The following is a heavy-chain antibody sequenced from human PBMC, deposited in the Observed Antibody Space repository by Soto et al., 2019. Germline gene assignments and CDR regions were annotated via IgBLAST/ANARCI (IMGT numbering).Heavy chain of an antibody. V-gene: IGHV3-74*01. Sequence: PGGSLRLSCAASGLTFNRYWVHWVRHAPGKGLVWVSHINTDGSNTNYADSVKGRFTISRDNAKSTLFLQMNSLRDEDTAVYYCAREFCSGGNCYTYYFDPWGQGIQVTVSS. J-gene: IGHJ5*02. D-gene: IGHD2-15*01. CDR1: GLTFNRYW. CDR3: AREFCSGGNCYTYYFDP. CDR2: INTDGSNT.